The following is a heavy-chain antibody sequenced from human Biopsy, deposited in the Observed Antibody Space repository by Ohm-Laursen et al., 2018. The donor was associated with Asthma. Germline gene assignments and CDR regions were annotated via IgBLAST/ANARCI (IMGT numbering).Heavy chain of an antibody. J-gene: IGHJ6*02. V-gene: IGHV1-69*06. CDR2: ISPVFGST. CDR1: GGTFGNYA. CDR3: ASPSSSREILYYYYNMDI. D-gene: IGHD6-13*01. Sequence: ASVKVSCKASGGTFGNYAISWVRQAPGLGLEWLGGISPVFGSTNIAQKFQGRVTISADIFTKTAYLEVSSLRSDDTAVYFCASPSSSREILYYYYNMDIWGQGTTVTV.